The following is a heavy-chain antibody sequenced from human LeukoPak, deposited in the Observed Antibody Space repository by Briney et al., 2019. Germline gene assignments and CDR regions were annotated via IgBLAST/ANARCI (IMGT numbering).Heavy chain of an antibody. V-gene: IGHV4-39*01. CDR2: IYYSGST. D-gene: IGHD3-10*01. Sequence: SETLSLTCTVSGGSISSSSYYWGWIRQPPGKGLEWIGYIYYSGSTYYSQSLKSRVTILADTSKNQFSLKLTSVTAADTAVYYCARFGRFDFCFDYWGQGTLVTVSS. CDR1: GGSISSSSYY. J-gene: IGHJ4*02. CDR3: ARFGRFDFCFDY.